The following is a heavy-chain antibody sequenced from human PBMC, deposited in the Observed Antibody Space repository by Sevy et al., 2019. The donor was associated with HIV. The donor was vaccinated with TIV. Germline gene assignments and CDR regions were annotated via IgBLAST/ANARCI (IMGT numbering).Heavy chain of an antibody. CDR2: IYYSGST. D-gene: IGHD3-10*01. V-gene: IGHV4-59*01. CDR1: GGSISSYY. CDR3: ARAGYYGSGSYYSHYMDV. J-gene: IGHJ6*03. Sequence: SETLSLTCTVSGGSISSYYWSWIRQPPGKGLEWIGYIYYSGSTNYNPSLQSRVTISVDTSKNQFSLKLSSVTAADTAVYYCARAGYYGSGSYYSHYMDVWGKGTTVTVSS.